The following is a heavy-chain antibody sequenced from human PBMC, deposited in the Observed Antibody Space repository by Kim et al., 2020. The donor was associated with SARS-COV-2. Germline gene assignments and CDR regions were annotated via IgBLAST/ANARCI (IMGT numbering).Heavy chain of an antibody. CDR2: IYYSGST. Sequence: SETLSLTCTVSGGSISSSSYYWGWIRQPPGKGLEWIGSIYYSGSTYYNPSLKSRVTIPVDTSKNQFSLKLSSVTAADTAVYYCARRVVIHWYFDLWGRGTLVTVSS. CDR1: GGSISSSSYY. CDR3: ARRVVIHWYFDL. J-gene: IGHJ2*01. V-gene: IGHV4-39*01. D-gene: IGHD3-22*01.